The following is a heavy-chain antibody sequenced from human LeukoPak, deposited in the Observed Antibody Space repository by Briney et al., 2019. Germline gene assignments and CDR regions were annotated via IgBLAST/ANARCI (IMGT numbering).Heavy chain of an antibody. CDR1: GFTFSSYA. J-gene: IGHJ4*02. CDR3: ARDLGAL. Sequence: PGGSLRLSCAASGFTFSSYAMTWFRQAPGKGLEWVSSISSSSSYIYYADSVKGRFTISRDNAKNSLYLQMNSLRAEDTAVYYCARDLGALWGQGTLVTVSS. D-gene: IGHD4/OR15-4a*01. CDR2: ISSSSSYI. V-gene: IGHV3-21*01.